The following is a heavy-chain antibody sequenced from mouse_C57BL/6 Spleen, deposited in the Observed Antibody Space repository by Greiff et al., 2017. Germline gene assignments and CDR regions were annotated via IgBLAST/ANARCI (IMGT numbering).Heavy chain of an antibody. CDR3: ASNLSDYFCY. CDR2: IWSGGST. J-gene: IGHJ2*01. CDR1: GFSLTSYG. V-gene: IGHV2-2*01. Sequence: VQLQQSGPGLVQPSQSLSITCTASGFSLTSYGVHWVRQSPGKGLEWLGEIWSGGSTDYNAAVISRLSISKDNSKSQVFINMNSLQADDAAIYYWASNLSDYFCYWGKGTTLTVSS.